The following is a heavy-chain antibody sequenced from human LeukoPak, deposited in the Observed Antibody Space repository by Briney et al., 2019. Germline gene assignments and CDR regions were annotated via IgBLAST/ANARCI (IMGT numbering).Heavy chain of an antibody. CDR3: ARAGKAAAGTPWFDP. J-gene: IGHJ5*02. V-gene: IGHV3-64*01. D-gene: IGHD6-13*01. CDR2: ISSNGGST. Sequence: GGSLRLSCAASGFTFSSYAMHWVRQAPGKGPEYVSAISSNGGSTYYANSVKGRFTISRDNSKNTLYLQMGSLRAEDMAVYYCARAGKAAAGTPWFDPWGQGTLVTVSS. CDR1: GFTFSSYA.